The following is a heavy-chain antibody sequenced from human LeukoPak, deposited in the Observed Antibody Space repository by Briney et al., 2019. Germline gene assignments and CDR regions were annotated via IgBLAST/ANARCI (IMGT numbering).Heavy chain of an antibody. CDR1: GYTFTSYA. D-gene: IGHD6-13*01. J-gene: IGHJ2*01. V-gene: IGHV7-4-1*02. CDR2: INTNTGDP. CDR3: AVGLNSRWPNWYFDL. Sequence: EASVKVSCKASGYTFTSYAMNWVRQAPGQWLEWMGWINTNTGDPTYAQGFTGRFVFSLDTSVTTTYLQINSLKAEDTAVYYCAVGLNSRWPNWYFDLWGRGTLVTVSS.